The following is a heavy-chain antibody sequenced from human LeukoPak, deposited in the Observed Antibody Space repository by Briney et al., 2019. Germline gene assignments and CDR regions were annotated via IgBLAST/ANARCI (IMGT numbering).Heavy chain of an antibody. CDR2: IYYSGST. V-gene: IGHV4-39*01. J-gene: IGHJ4*02. CDR3: VRHARYSSGWYDLLDY. D-gene: IGHD6-19*01. Sequence: SATLSLTCTVSGGSISSSSYYWGWISQPPGKGLEWIGSIYYSGSTYYNPSLKSRVTISVDTSKNQFSLKLSSVTAADTAVYYCVRHARYSSGWYDLLDYWGQGTLVTVSS. CDR1: GGSISSSSYY.